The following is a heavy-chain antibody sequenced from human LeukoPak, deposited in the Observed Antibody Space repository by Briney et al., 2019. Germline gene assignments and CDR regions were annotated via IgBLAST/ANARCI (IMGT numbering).Heavy chain of an antibody. J-gene: IGHJ4*02. Sequence: GGSLRLSCVGSGFTFSSYEFNWVRQAPGKGLEWVSYISDRGTGIYYADSLKGRFTISRDDAKNSLYLQMNSLRAEDTAVYYCARGPYTSSNYFDYWGQGTLVTVSS. V-gene: IGHV3-48*03. CDR2: ISDRGTGI. D-gene: IGHD6-6*01. CDR3: ARGPYTSSNYFDY. CDR1: GFTFSSYE.